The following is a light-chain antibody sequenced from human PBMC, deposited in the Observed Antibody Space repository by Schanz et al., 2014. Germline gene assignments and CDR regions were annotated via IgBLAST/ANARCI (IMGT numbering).Light chain of an antibody. CDR3: QQYGSSPYT. Sequence: EIVMTQSPATLSVSPGERATLSCRASQSVSSSYLAWYQQKPGQAPRLLIYGASSRATGIPDRFSGSGSGTDFTLIISRLEPEDFAVYYCQQYGSSPYTFGQGTKLEIK. CDR2: GAS. CDR1: QSVSSSY. J-gene: IGKJ2*01. V-gene: IGKV3-20*01.